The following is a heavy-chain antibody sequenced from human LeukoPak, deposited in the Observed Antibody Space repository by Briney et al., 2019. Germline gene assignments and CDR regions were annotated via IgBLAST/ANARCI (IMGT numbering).Heavy chain of an antibody. D-gene: IGHD2-2*02. Sequence: SETLSLTCAVYGGSFSGYYWSWIRQPSGKGLEWIGEINHSGSTNYNPSLKSRVTISVDTSKNQFSLKLSSVTAADTAVYYCARKDIVVVPAAIPGNWFDPWGQGTLVTVSS. V-gene: IGHV4-34*01. CDR2: INHSGST. CDR1: GGSFSGYY. CDR3: ARKDIVVVPAAIPGNWFDP. J-gene: IGHJ5*02.